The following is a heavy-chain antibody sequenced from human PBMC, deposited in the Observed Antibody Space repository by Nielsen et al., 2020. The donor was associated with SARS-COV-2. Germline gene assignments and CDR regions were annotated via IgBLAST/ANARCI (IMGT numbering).Heavy chain of an antibody. CDR1: GFTFSGSA. Sequence: GESLKISCAVLGFTFSGSALHWVRQAPGKGLEWVGRIRSEANDYATAYAASVKGRFTISRDDSRNTTYLQLYRLKTEDTALYFCTRGLSDFWGQGTLVTVSS. J-gene: IGHJ4*02. CDR2: IRSEANDYAT. CDR3: TRGLSDF. D-gene: IGHD2-2*01. V-gene: IGHV3-73*01.